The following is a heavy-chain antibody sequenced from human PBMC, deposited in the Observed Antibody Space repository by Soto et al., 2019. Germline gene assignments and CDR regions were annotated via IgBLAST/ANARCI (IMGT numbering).Heavy chain of an antibody. CDR1: GFTFTSSA. V-gene: IGHV1-58*01. J-gene: IGHJ5*02. CDR2: IVVGSGNT. Sequence: SVKVSCKASGFTFTSSAVQWVRQARGQRLEWIGWIVVGSGNTNYAQKFQERVTITRDMSTSTAYMELSSLRSEDTAVYYCAAIVGCRGGNCWFEPWGEGILVTVSS. CDR3: AAIVGCRGGNCWFEP. D-gene: IGHD2-15*01.